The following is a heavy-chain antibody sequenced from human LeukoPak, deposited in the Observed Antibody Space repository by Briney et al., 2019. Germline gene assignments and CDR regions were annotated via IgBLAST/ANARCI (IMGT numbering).Heavy chain of an antibody. V-gene: IGHV3-9*01. CDR3: AKDSNYGGNSPLDY. Sequence: GTSLRLSCAASGFTFDDYAMHWVRQAPGKGLEWVSGISWNSGNIGYADSVKGRFTISRDNAKNSLYLQMNSLRAEDTALYYCAKDSNYGGNSPLDYWGQGTLVTVSS. D-gene: IGHD4-23*01. CDR1: GFTFDDYA. J-gene: IGHJ4*02. CDR2: ISWNSGNI.